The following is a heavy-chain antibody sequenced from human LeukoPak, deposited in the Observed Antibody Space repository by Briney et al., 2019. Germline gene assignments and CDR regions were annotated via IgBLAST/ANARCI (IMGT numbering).Heavy chain of an antibody. CDR2: IIPILGIA. D-gene: IGHD3-10*01. V-gene: IGHV1-69*04. CDR1: GGTFSSYA. Sequence: ASVKVSCKASGGTFSSYAISWVRQAPGQGLEWMGRIIPILGIANYAQKFQGRVTITADKSTSTAYMELSSLRSEDTAVYYCARDWVQYYGSGSYSHFDYWGQGTLVTVSS. J-gene: IGHJ4*02. CDR3: ARDWVQYYGSGSYSHFDY.